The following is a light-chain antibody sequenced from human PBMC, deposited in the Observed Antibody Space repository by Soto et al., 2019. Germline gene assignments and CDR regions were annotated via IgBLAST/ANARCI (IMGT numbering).Light chain of an antibody. V-gene: IGKV3-20*01. CDR1: HSVSSNY. CDR2: DVS. Sequence: EMVLTQSPGTLSLSPGERATLSCRSSHSVSSNYLAWYQQKPGQAPRLLIYDVSSRATGIPDRFSGSGSGTDFTLTISRLYPVDFAVYYCQQYGISPTFGQGTKVEIK. CDR3: QQYGISPT. J-gene: IGKJ1*01.